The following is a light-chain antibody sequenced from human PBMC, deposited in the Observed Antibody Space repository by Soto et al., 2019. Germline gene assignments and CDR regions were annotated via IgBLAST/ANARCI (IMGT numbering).Light chain of an antibody. CDR2: GAS. J-gene: IGKJ1*01. V-gene: IGKV3-20*01. CDR1: QSVSRSY. Sequence: EIVLTQSTGTLSLSPGERATLSCRASQSVSRSYLAWYQQKSGQAPRLLIYGASSRATGIPDRFSGSGSGTDFTLTISRLEPEDFAVYYCQQDDTSLWTFGQGTKVEIK. CDR3: QQDDTSLWT.